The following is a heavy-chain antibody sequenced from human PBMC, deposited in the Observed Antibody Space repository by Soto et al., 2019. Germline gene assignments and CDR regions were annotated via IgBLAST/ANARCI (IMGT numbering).Heavy chain of an antibody. V-gene: IGHV4-30-4*01. D-gene: IGHD2-15*01. CDR2: IYYSWST. CDR1: GGSISSGDYY. CDR3: ARVWARDGGNLEYYFDY. J-gene: IGHJ4*02. Sequence: PSETLSLTCTVSGGSISSGDYYWSWIRQPPGKGLEWIGYIYYSWSTYYNPSLKSRVTISVDTSKNQFSLKLSSVTAADTAVYYCARVWARDGGNLEYYFDYWGQGTPVTGSS.